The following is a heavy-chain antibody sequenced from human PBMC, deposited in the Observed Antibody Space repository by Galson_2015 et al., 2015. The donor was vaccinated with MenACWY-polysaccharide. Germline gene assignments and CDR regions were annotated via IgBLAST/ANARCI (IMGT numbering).Heavy chain of an antibody. CDR3: ERESSRFVFHAFDI. D-gene: IGHD3-10*01. V-gene: IGHV3-33*05. Sequence: SLRLSCAASGLTFRSSGMHWVRQAPGKGLEWMSLIQNVGSPKAYADSVKGRFTISRDNYKNTLYLEMNSLRAEDTAVYYCERESSRFVFHAFDIGGQGTMVTVSS. CDR2: IQNVGSPK. CDR1: GLTFRSSG. J-gene: IGHJ3*02.